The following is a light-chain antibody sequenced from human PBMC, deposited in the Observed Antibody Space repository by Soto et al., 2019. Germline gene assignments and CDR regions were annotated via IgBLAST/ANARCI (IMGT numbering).Light chain of an antibody. CDR3: QSYDSSLSGHVV. Sequence: QSVLTQPPSVSGAPGHRVTISSTGSSSSIGAGYDVHWYQQLPGTAPNLLIYGNSNRPSAVPDRCSGSKSGTSASLAITGLQAEDEADYYCQSYDSSLSGHVVFGGGTKLTVL. J-gene: IGLJ2*01. V-gene: IGLV1-40*01. CDR1: SSSIGAGYD. CDR2: GNS.